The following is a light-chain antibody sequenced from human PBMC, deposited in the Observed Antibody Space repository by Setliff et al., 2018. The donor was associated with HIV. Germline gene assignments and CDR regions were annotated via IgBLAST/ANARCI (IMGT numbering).Light chain of an antibody. V-gene: IGLV8-61*01. J-gene: IGLJ3*02. CDR3: VLYMGSGNWV. CDR1: SGSVSTSHY. CDR2: STN. Sequence: VVTQEPSFAVSPGGTVRLTCGLSSGSVSTSHYSSWYQQTPGQAPRTLIYSTNSRSSGVSARFSGSILGNKAALTITGAQADDECVYYCVLYMGSGNWVFGGGTKVTVL.